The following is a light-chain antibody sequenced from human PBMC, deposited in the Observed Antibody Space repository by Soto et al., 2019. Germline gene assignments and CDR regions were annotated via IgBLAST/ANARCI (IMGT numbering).Light chain of an antibody. Sequence: QSALTQPASVSGSPGQSITISCTGTSSDVGGYNFVSWYQQYPGKAPKLLIYDVSNRPSGVSNRFSGSKSGNKASLTISGLQAEDEADYYCTSYRGSNTLDVFGTGTKLTVL. J-gene: IGLJ1*01. CDR3: TSYRGSNTLDV. CDR1: SSDVGGYNF. CDR2: DVS. V-gene: IGLV2-14*01.